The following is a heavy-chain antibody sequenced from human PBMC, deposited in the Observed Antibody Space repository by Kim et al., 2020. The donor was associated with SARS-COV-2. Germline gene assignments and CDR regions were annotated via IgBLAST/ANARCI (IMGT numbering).Heavy chain of an antibody. Sequence: ASVKVSCKASGYTFTSYGISWVRQAPGQGLEWMGWISAYNGNTNYAQKLQGRVTMTTDTSTSTAYMELRSLRSDDTAVYYCARVGYSSSWSAQAKVFPPDYWGQGTLVTVSS. V-gene: IGHV1-18*01. CDR1: GYTFTSYG. J-gene: IGHJ4*02. CDR2: ISAYNGNT. D-gene: IGHD6-13*01. CDR3: ARVGYSSSWSAQAKVFPPDY.